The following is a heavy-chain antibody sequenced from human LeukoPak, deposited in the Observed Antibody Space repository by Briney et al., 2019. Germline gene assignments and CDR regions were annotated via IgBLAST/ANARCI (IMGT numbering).Heavy chain of an antibody. CDR3: ARQITFGGVEFDP. CDR2: IYPGDSDA. V-gene: IGHV5-51*01. CDR1: GYTFTTYW. D-gene: IGHD3-16*01. J-gene: IGHJ5*02. Sequence: GGSLRLSCKGSGYTFTTYWIGWVRQMPGKGLEWMGIIYPGDSDARYGPSFQGQVTISVDNSISTAYLQWSSLKASDTAMYYCARQITFGGVEFDPWGQGTLVTVSS.